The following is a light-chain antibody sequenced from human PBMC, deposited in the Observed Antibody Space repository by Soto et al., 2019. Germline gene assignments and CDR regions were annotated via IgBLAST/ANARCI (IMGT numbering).Light chain of an antibody. CDR2: EGS. Sequence: QSVLTQPASVSGSPGQSITISCTGTSRDVGSYNLVSWYQQHPGKAPKLMIYEGSKRPSGVSNRFSGSKSGNTASLTISGLQADDEADYYCCSYAGSSTPNVFGTGTKVTVL. CDR3: CSYAGSSTPNV. CDR1: SRDVGSYNL. J-gene: IGLJ1*01. V-gene: IGLV2-23*01.